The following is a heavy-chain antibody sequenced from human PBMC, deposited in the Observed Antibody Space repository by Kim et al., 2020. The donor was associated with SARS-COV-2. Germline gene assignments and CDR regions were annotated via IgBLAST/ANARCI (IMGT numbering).Heavy chain of an antibody. CDR2: GRP. Sequence: GRPTYNPSLKIRVTISVDTSNNQVSLTLSSVTAADTAVDYCARGRWELPYWGQGTLVTVSS. CDR3: ARGRWELPY. D-gene: IGHD1-26*01. J-gene: IGHJ4*02. V-gene: IGHV4-59*09.